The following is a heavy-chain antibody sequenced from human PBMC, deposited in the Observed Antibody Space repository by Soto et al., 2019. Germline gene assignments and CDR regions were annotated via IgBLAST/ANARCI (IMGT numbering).Heavy chain of an antibody. CDR1: GFTFTSYA. CDR3: AGHRAAVYGSGINPFDY. Sequence: PGGSLRLSCAASGFTFTSYAMSWVRQAPGKGLEWVSVISGNGGATYYADSVKGRFTISRDNSKNTLYLQVNSLRADDTAVYFCAGHRAAVYGSGINPFDYWGQGTLVTVSS. V-gene: IGHV3-23*01. J-gene: IGHJ4*02. D-gene: IGHD3-10*01. CDR2: ISGNGGAT.